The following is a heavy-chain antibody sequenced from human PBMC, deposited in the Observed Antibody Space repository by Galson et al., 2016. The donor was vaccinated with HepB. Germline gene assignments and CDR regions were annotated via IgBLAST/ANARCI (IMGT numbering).Heavy chain of an antibody. Sequence: SETLSLTCAVYGESFSTYWTWIRQPPGKGLEWIGEINHSGSTNYNPSLKSRVIISVDTSKSNFSLKLGSVTAADTAVYYCARTKYSYFYSYMDVCGNGTTVTVSS. V-gene: IGHV4-34*01. CDR1: GESFSTY. CDR3: ARTKYSYFYSYMDV. CDR2: INHSGST. J-gene: IGHJ6*03.